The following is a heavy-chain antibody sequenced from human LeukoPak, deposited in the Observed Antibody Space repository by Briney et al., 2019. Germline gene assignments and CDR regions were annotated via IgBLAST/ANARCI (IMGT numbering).Heavy chain of an antibody. V-gene: IGHV3-74*01. Sequence: GVSLRLSCAASGFTFSKYWMLWVRQAPGQGLKSVLRLNTDGTVTAYADSVKGRFTVSRDNAADTMVLQMHSVRDEDTAVYYCATKQWLAPPPDSWGQGTPVSVSS. CDR1: GFTFSKYW. D-gene: IGHD6-19*01. J-gene: IGHJ4*02. CDR3: ATKQWLAPPPDS. CDR2: LNTDGTVT.